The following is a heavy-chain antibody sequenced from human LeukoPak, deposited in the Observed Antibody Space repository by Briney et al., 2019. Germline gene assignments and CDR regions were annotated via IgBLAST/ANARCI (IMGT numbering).Heavy chain of an antibody. CDR3: ARGYSSGCYFDY. V-gene: IGHV4-34*01. J-gene: IGHJ4*02. CDR1: GGSFSGYY. Sequence: PSETLSLTCAVYGGSFSGYYWSWIRQPPGKGLEWIGEINHSGSTNYNPSLKSRVTISVDTSKNQFSLKLSSVTAADTVVYYCARGYSSGCYFDYWGQGTLVTVSS. CDR2: INHSGST. D-gene: IGHD6-19*01.